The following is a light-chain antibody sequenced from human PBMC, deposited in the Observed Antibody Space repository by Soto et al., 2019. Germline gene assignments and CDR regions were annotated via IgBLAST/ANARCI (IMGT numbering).Light chain of an antibody. CDR2: AAS. Sequence: EIVLTQSPGTLSLSPGERVTLSCRASQSVTNKNLAWFQQKPGQAPRLLIHAASTRAVGIPDRFSGSGSGTDFTLAISRLEPEDFAVYYCHQYGNSAYTFGQGTKLEMK. V-gene: IGKV3-20*01. J-gene: IGKJ2*01. CDR1: QSVTNKN. CDR3: HQYGNSAYT.